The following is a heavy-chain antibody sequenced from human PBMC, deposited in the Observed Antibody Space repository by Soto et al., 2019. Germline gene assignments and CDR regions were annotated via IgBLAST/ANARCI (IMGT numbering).Heavy chain of an antibody. J-gene: IGHJ4*02. CDR1: GYTFTSYY. CDR2: INPSGGST. CDR3: ARASVSGRRFDY. Sequence: EASVKVSCKASGYTFTSYYMHWVRQAPGQGLEWMGIINPSGGSTSYAQKFQGRVTMTRDTSTSTVYMELSSLTSEDTAVYCCARASVSGRRFDYWGEGTLVTVSS. V-gene: IGHV1-46*03. D-gene: IGHD6-19*01.